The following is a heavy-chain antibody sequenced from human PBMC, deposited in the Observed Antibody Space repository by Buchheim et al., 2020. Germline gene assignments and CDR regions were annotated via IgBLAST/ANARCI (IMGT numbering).Heavy chain of an antibody. D-gene: IGHD1-26*01. V-gene: IGHV4-59*01. CDR3: AGGKRIAPATPFDS. CDR1: GDSMSDYY. Sequence: QVQQQESGPGIVKPSETLSLSCIVSGDSMSDYYWSWIRQSPGTGLEWIGYLSDNSGANYNPSLKSRVAMSIDTSRKHFSLHLRSVTAADTPIYYCAGGKRIAPATPFDSWGQGAL. CDR2: LSDNSGA. J-gene: IGHJ4*02.